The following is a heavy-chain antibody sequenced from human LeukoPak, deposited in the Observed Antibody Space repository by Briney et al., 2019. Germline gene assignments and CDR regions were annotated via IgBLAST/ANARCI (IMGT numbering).Heavy chain of an antibody. Sequence: ASVKVSCTASGYTFTSYGISWVRQAPGQGLEWMGWISGYNGDTNYAQKLQGRVTMTTDTSTSTAYMELRSLRSDDTAVYYCARDYNSGSYPELYYYYYMDVWGKGTTVTISS. CDR1: GYTFTSYG. D-gene: IGHD1-26*01. V-gene: IGHV1-18*01. CDR2: ISGYNGDT. J-gene: IGHJ6*03. CDR3: ARDYNSGSYPELYYYYYMDV.